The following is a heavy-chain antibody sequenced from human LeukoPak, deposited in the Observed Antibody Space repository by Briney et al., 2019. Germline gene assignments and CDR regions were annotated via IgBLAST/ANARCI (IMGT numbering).Heavy chain of an antibody. J-gene: IGHJ4*02. CDR1: GGSISSSSYY. D-gene: IGHD6-25*01. Sequence: SETLSLTCTVSGGSISSSSYYWGWIRQPPGKGLEWIGSIYYSGSTYYNPSLKSRVTISVDTSKNQFSLKLSSVTAADTAVYYCASLSAAEDYWGQGTLVTVPS. CDR2: IYYSGST. CDR3: ASLSAAEDY. V-gene: IGHV4-39*01.